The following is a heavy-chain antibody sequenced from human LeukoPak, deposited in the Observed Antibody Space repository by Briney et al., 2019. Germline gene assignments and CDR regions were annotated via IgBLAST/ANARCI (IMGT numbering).Heavy chain of an antibody. CDR3: ARGGTKAAAGTSGFDP. J-gene: IGHJ5*02. Sequence: ASVKVSCKASGYTFTGYYMHWVRQAPGQGLEWMGWINPNSGGTNYAQKFQGRVTMTRDTSISTAYMELSRLRSDDTAVYYCARGGTKAAAGTSGFDPWGQGTLVTVSS. CDR2: INPNSGGT. CDR1: GYTFTGYY. D-gene: IGHD6-13*01. V-gene: IGHV1-2*02.